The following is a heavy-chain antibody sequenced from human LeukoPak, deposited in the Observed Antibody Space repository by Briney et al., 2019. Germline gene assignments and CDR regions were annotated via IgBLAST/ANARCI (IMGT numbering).Heavy chain of an antibody. J-gene: IGHJ5*02. D-gene: IGHD5-24*01. CDR1: GYTFTGYH. CDR2: INPNSGDT. CDR3: ARVAVEMASWFDP. Sequence: ASVKVSCKASGYTFTGYHMHWVRQVPGQGLEWMGWINPNSGDTNYAQKFQGRVTMTRDTSISTAYMEVSRLRSDDTAVYYCARVAVEMASWFDPWGQGTLVTVSS. V-gene: IGHV1-2*02.